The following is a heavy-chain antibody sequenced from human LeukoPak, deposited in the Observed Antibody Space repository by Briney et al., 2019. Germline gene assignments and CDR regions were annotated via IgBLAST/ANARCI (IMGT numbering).Heavy chain of an antibody. J-gene: IGHJ4*02. CDR2: ISSSSSYI. CDR3: ARDISPHYYGSGSSFDY. Sequence: PGRSLRLSCAASGFTFSSYSMNWVRQAPGKGLEWVSSISSSSSYIYYADSVKGRFTISRDNAKNSLYLQMNSLRAEDTAVYYCARDISPHYYGSGSSFDYWGQGTLVTVSS. V-gene: IGHV3-21*01. CDR1: GFTFSSYS. D-gene: IGHD3-10*01.